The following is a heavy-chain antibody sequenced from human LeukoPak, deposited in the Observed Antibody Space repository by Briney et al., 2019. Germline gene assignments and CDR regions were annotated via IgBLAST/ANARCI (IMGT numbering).Heavy chain of an antibody. Sequence: SVKVSCKASGGTFSSYAISWVRQAPGQGLEWMGGFIPIFGTANYAQKFQGRVTITADKSTSTAYMELSSLRSGDTAVYYCATDLTPSMITIGNDAFDIWGQGTMVTVSS. CDR3: ATDLTPSMITIGNDAFDI. V-gene: IGHV1-69*06. J-gene: IGHJ3*02. D-gene: IGHD3-22*01. CDR2: FIPIFGTA. CDR1: GGTFSSYA.